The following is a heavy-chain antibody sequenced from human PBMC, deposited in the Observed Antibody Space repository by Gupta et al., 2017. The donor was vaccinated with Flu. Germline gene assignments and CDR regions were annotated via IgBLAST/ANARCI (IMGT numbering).Heavy chain of an antibody. CDR3: ARGRKGIAEAVVYWYFDL. CDR2: NKHTGVA. V-gene: IGHV4-34*01. Sequence: GKGLEWIGENKHTGVAYYNPSLESRPTISLDTSKNQFSLKLSSVTAADTAVYYCARGRKGIAEAVVYWYFDLWSRGTLVTVSS. J-gene: IGHJ2*01. D-gene: IGHD6-13*01.